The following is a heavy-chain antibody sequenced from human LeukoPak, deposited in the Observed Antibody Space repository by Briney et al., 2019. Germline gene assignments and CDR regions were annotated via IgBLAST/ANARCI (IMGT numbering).Heavy chain of an antibody. V-gene: IGHV4-34*01. J-gene: IGHJ4*02. CDR3: ARDSGNYPYYFDY. Sequence: PSETLSLTCAVYGGSFSGYYWSWIRQPPGKGLEWIGEINHSGSTNYNPSLKSRVTISVDTSKNQFSLKLSSVTAADTAVYYCARDSGNYPYYFDYWGQGTLVTVSS. D-gene: IGHD1-26*01. CDR1: GGSFSGYY. CDR2: INHSGST.